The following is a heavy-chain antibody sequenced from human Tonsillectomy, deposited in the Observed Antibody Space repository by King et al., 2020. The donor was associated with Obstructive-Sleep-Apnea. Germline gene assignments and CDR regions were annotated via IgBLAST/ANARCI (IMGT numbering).Heavy chain of an antibody. Sequence: VQLVESGGGLVKPGGSLRLSCAASGFTFSSYSMNWVRQAPGKGLEWVSSIRSSSSYIYYADSVKGRFTISRDNAKNSLYLQMNSLRAEDTAVYYCARDLSSGAFDIWGQGTMVTVSS. CDR1: GFTFSSYS. D-gene: IGHD6-19*01. CDR2: IRSSSSYI. CDR3: ARDLSSGAFDI. J-gene: IGHJ3*02. V-gene: IGHV3-21*01.